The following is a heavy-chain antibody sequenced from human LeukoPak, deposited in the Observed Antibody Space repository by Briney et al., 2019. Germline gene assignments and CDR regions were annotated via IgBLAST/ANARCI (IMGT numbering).Heavy chain of an antibody. CDR2: INHSGST. CDR3: ARGDYGPQMYYFDY. J-gene: IGHJ4*02. D-gene: IGHD4/OR15-4a*01. Sequence: SETLSLTCAVYGGSFSGYYWSWIRQPPGNGLEWIGEINHSGSTNYNPSLKSRVTISVDTSKNQFSLKLSSVTAADTAVYYCARGDYGPQMYYFDYWGQGTLVTVSS. CDR1: GGSFSGYY. V-gene: IGHV4-34*01.